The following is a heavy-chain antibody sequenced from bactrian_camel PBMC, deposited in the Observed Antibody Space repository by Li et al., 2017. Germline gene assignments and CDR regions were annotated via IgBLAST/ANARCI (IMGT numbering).Heavy chain of an antibody. CDR1: FFILDDFD. Sequence: VQLVESGGGSVQAGGSLRLSCKPSFFILDDFDMMWYRQAPGNECELVSSISGDGSTYYTDSVKGRFTISHDKDKNSIDLQMNSLKPDDTAMYYCAATGQMLKVAGCRTQGTQVTVS. D-gene: IGHD1*01. J-gene: IGHJ4*01. V-gene: IGHV3S66*01. CDR2: ISGDGST.